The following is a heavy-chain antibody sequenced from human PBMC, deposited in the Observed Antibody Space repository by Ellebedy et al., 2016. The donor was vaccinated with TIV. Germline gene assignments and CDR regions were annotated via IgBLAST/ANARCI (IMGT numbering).Heavy chain of an antibody. D-gene: IGHD2-21*02. CDR3: TTLKTRGGDCYFTLSDFDAFDI. V-gene: IGHV3-15*07. Sequence: PGGSLRLSCAAPGFTFNKAWMNWVRQAPGKGLEWVGRIKSKTDGGTTDYAAPVRGRFTISRDDSKHTMYLQMDSLNTEDTAVYYCTTLKTRGGDCYFTLSDFDAFDIWGQGTMVTVSS. CDR1: GFTFNKAW. CDR2: IKSKTDGGTT. J-gene: IGHJ3*02.